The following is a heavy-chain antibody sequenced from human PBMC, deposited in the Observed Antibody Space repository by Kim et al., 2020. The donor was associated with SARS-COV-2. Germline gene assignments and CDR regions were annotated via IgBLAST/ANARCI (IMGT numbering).Heavy chain of an antibody. CDR1: GYTFTSYD. J-gene: IGHJ5*02. Sequence: ASVKVSCKASGYTFTSYDINWVRQATGQGLEWMGWMNPNSGKTGYAQKFQGRVTMTRNTSISTAYMELSSLRSEDTAVYYCARGRDILTGYYNRGWFDPWGQGSLVTVSS. CDR2: MNPNSGKT. V-gene: IGHV1-8*01. D-gene: IGHD3-9*01. CDR3: ARGRDILTGYYNRGWFDP.